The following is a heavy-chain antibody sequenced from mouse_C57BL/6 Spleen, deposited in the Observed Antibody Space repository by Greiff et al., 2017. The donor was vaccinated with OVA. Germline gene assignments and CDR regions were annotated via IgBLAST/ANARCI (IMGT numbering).Heavy chain of an antibody. D-gene: IGHD2-4*01. CDR1: GYTFTDYY. CDR2: INPNNGGT. J-gene: IGHJ2*01. V-gene: IGHV1-22*01. CDR3: ASGGDYDYSFEC. Sequence: VQLQQSGPELVKPGASVKMSCKASGYTFTDYYMHWVKQSHGKSLEWIGYINPNNGGTSYNQKFKGKATLTVNKSSSTAYMELRSLTSEDSAVYYCASGGDYDYSFECWGQGTPLTVSS.